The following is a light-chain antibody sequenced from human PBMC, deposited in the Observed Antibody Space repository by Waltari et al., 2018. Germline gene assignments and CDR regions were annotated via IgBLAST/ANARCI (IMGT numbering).Light chain of an antibody. CDR1: QSVSSN. V-gene: IGKV3-15*01. Sequence: SPATLSVSPGERATLSCRASQSVSSNLAWYQQKPGQAPRLLIYGASTRATGIPARFSGSGSGTEFTLTINSLQSEDFAVYYCQQYNNWPPLTFGPGTKVDIK. CDR3: QQYNNWPPLT. J-gene: IGKJ3*01. CDR2: GAS.